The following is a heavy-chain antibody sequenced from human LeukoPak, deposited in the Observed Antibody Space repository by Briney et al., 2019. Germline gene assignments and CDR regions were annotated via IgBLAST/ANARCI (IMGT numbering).Heavy chain of an antibody. V-gene: IGHV3-23*01. CDR3: AKPQVLPPKWFDP. J-gene: IGHJ5*02. CDR2: ISGSGGTT. Sequence: GGSLRLSCAASGLTFYNYAMSWVRQAPGKGLEWVSAISGSGGTTYYADSVKGRFTISRDNSKNTVYLQMYSLRVEDTAVYYCAKPQVLPPKWFDPWGQGTLVTVSS. CDR1: GLTFYNYA.